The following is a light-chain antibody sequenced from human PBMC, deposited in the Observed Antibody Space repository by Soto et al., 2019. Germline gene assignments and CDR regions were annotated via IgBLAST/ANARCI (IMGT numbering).Light chain of an antibody. Sequence: EIVLTQSPATLSLSPGERATLSCRASQSVSSYLAWYQQKPGQAPRXLIYDASNRATGIPARFSGSGSGTDFTLTISRLEPEDFAVYYCQQYGSSGTFGQGTKVDIK. J-gene: IGKJ1*01. CDR1: QSVSSY. CDR3: QQYGSSGT. CDR2: DAS. V-gene: IGKV3-11*01.